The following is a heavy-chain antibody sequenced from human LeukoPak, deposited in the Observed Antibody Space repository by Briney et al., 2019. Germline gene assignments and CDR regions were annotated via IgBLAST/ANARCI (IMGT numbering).Heavy chain of an antibody. J-gene: IGHJ4*02. CDR1: GGSISSSSYY. D-gene: IGHD3-22*01. CDR2: IYCSGST. CDR3: ARSPASYYYDSSGYLRTPGYFDY. V-gene: IGHV4-39*01. Sequence: SETLSLTCTVSGGSISSSSYYWGWIRQPPGKGLEWIGSIYCSGSTYYNPSLKSRVTISVDTSKNQFSLKLSSVTAADTAVYYCARSPASYYYDSSGYLRTPGYFDYWGQGTLVTVSS.